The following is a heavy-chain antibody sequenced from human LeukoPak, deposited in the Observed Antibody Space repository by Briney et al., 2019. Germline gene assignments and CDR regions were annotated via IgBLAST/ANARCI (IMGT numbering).Heavy chain of an antibody. CDR2: INHSGST. D-gene: IGHD3-22*01. CDR3: ARTYYDSSGYYRRKKWFDP. V-gene: IGHV4-34*01. J-gene: IGHJ5*02. CDR1: GGSFSGYY. Sequence: SETLSLTCAVYGGSFSGYYWSWIRQPPGKGLEWIGEINHSGSTNYNPSLKSRVTISVDTSKNQFSLKLSSVTAADTAVYYCARTYYDSSGYYRRKKWFDPWGQGTLVSVSS.